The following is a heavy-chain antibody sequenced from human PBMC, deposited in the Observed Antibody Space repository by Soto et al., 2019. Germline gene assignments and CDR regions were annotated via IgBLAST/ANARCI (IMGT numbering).Heavy chain of an antibody. Sequence: ASVKVSCKASGYTFTRYAIHWVRQAPGQGLEWMGWINAGSGSSRYSQNFQGRVTITRDTSASTAYMELNSLVFEDTGVYFCARERAVSANFLDYWGQGTLVTVSS. CDR3: ARERAVSANFLDY. CDR2: INAGSGSS. CDR1: GYTFTRYA. J-gene: IGHJ4*02. D-gene: IGHD2-21*02. V-gene: IGHV1-3*01.